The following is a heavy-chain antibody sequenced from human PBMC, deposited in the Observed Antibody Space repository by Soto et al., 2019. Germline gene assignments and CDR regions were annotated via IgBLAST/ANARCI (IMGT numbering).Heavy chain of an antibody. D-gene: IGHD6-19*01. Sequence: GGSLRLSCAASGFTFSNSWMHWVRQVSGKGLEWVSRINADGTSTSYADSVKGRFTISRDNAKNTLYLHVNSLRAEDTAVYYCVKVLAGAVGVRRFSFDSWGQGALLTVYS. V-gene: IGHV3-74*01. CDR3: VKVLAGAVGVRRFSFDS. CDR2: INADGTST. J-gene: IGHJ4*02. CDR1: GFTFSNSW.